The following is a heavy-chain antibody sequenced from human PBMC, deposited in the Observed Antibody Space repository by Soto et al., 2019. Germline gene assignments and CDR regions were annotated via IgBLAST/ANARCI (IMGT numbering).Heavy chain of an antibody. V-gene: IGHV3-23*01. CDR3: AKMGGAAKPYGHWFDP. Sequence: GGSLRLSCAASGFTFSSYAMSWVRQAPGKGLEWVSAISGSGGSTYYADSVKGRFTISRDNSKNTLYLQMNSLRAEDTAVYYCAKMGGAAKPYGHWFDPWGQGTLVTVSS. CDR2: ISGSGGST. D-gene: IGHD3-10*01. J-gene: IGHJ5*02. CDR1: GFTFSSYA.